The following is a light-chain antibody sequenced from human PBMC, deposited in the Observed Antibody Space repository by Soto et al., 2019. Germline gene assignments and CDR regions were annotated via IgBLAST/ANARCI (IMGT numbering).Light chain of an antibody. V-gene: IGLV1-44*01. J-gene: IGLJ1*01. CDR1: RSSVGSNT. Sequence: QSVLTQPPSASGTPGQRVTISCSGSRSSVGSNTVNWYQHLPGTAPKLLIYSNNHRPSGVPDRFSASTAGASASLAISGRQSEDEGDYYCAAWDASLGGFYVFGSGTKVTVL. CDR2: SNN. CDR3: AAWDASLGGFYV.